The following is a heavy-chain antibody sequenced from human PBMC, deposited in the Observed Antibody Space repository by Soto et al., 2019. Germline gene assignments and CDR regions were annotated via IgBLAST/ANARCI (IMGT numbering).Heavy chain of an antibody. D-gene: IGHD3-10*01. CDR1: GFTFSDFG. Sequence: LRLSCAASGFTFSDFGMHWVRQAPGKGLEWVAIISYDGILKYYADSVKGRFTISRGTSKGAVYLQMNSLTPEDTAVYYCAKDFKVSGGHYGSLNYYYGMDVWGQGTTVTVSS. J-gene: IGHJ6*02. CDR2: ISYDGILK. V-gene: IGHV3-30*18. CDR3: AKDFKVSGGHYGSLNYYYGMDV.